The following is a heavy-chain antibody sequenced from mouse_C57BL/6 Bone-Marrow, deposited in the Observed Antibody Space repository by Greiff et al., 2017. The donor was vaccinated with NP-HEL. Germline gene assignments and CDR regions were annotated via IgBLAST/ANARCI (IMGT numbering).Heavy chain of an antibody. J-gene: IGHJ1*03. CDR1: GYTFTDYE. CDR3: TREEGHYYGSSPSYWYFDV. Sequence: QVQLKESGAELVRPGASVTLSCKASGYTFTDYEMHWVKQTPVHGLEWIGAIDPETGGTAYNQKFKGKAILTADKSSSTAYMGLRSLTSEGSAVYYCTREEGHYYGSSPSYWYFDVWGTGTTVTVSS. CDR2: IDPETGGT. D-gene: IGHD1-1*01. V-gene: IGHV1-15*01.